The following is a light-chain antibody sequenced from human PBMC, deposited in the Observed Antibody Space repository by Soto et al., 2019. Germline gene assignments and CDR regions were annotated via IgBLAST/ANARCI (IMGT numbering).Light chain of an antibody. J-gene: IGKJ4*01. CDR3: QQYSDYVT. CDR2: GAS. V-gene: IGKV3D-15*01. Sequence: EIVMTQFPDSLCVSPGESATLSYRASQSVGTSLAWYQQKPGQAPRLLIYGASTRASGCPPRFRGSGSGTEFTLNINYLRSEDIAVYYCQQYSDYVTFGGGTKVEV. CDR1: QSVGTS.